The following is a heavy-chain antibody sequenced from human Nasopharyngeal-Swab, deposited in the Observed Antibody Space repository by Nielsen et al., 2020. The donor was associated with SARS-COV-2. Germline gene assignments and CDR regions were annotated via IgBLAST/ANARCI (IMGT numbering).Heavy chain of an antibody. V-gene: IGHV1-8*02. J-gene: IGHJ3*01. Sequence: ASVKVSCKASGYTFTSYGISWVRQAAGQGLEWMGWINPYTGYTDSAQNFQGRLTMTRNTSRRTVYMELHRLRSEDTAVYYCARLGSSLEAFDLWGQGTMVTVSS. CDR1: GYTFTSYG. CDR2: INPYTGYT. D-gene: IGHD1-26*01. CDR3: ARLGSSLEAFDL.